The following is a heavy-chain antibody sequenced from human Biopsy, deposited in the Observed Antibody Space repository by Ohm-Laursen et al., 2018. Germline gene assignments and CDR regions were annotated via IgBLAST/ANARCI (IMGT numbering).Heavy chain of an antibody. Sequence: SETLSLTCAVSGGSFTGHYWSWIRQSPGKGLEWIGHISYTGYTSYNASLKSRVTISVDTSRNHFSLRLSSLTAADTAVYYCARDSGILNYGNFKYYHYYGMDVWGQGTKVTVSS. J-gene: IGHJ6*02. D-gene: IGHD4-11*01. CDR2: ISYTGYT. CDR3: ARDSGILNYGNFKYYHYYGMDV. V-gene: IGHV4-59*11. CDR1: GGSFTGHY.